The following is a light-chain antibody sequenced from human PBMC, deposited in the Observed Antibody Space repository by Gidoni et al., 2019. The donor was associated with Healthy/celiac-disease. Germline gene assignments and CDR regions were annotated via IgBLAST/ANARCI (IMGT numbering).Light chain of an antibody. CDR3: QQYYSYPPFT. Sequence: AIRMTRSPSSLSASTGDRVTITCRASQGISSYLAWYQQKPGKAPKLLIYAASTLQSGVPSRFSGSGSGTDFTLTISCLQSEDFATYYCQQYYSYPPFTFGPGTKVDIK. J-gene: IGKJ3*01. CDR1: QGISSY. V-gene: IGKV1-8*01. CDR2: AAS.